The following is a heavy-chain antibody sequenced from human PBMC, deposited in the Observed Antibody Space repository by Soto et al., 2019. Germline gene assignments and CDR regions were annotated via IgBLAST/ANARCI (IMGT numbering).Heavy chain of an antibody. CDR1: GFTFSDYY. D-gene: IGHD6-19*01. V-gene: IGHV3-11*01. CDR3: ARAYSSGWYVDY. Sequence: PGGSLRLSCAASGFTFSDYYMSWIRQAPGKGLEWVSYISSSGSTIYYADSVKGRFTISRDNAKNTLYLQMNSLRAEDTAVYYCARAYSSGWYVDYWGQGTLVTVSS. CDR2: ISSSGSTI. J-gene: IGHJ4*02.